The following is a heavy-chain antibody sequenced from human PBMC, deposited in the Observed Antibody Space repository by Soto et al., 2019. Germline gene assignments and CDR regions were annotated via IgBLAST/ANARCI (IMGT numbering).Heavy chain of an antibody. CDR2: LLYRGTA. Sequence: QVQLQESGPRLVKPSETLSLTCSVSDSSMSPYYWTWFRQAPGKGLEWIGHLLYRGTATCNPALKGRVTISLDTSKKQVSLKLSSVIAADTAVYYCAREKDLILGGYAFGYWGPGTLVTVSS. V-gene: IGHV4-59*01. J-gene: IGHJ3*01. CDR1: DSSMSPYY. D-gene: IGHD1-26*01. CDR3: AREKDLILGGYAFGY.